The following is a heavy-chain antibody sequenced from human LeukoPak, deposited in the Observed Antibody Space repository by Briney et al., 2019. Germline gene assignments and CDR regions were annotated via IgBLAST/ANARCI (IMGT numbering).Heavy chain of an antibody. CDR2: ISAYNGNT. CDR1: GYTFTSYG. J-gene: IGHJ4*02. CDR3: ASTRSGSYYYSAVY. Sequence: ASVKVSCKASGYTFTSYGTSWVRQAPGQGLEWMGWISAYNGNTNYAQKLQGRVTMTTDTSTSTAYMELRSLRSDDTAVYYCASTRSGSYYYSAVYWGQGTLVTVSS. V-gene: IGHV1-18*01. D-gene: IGHD1-26*01.